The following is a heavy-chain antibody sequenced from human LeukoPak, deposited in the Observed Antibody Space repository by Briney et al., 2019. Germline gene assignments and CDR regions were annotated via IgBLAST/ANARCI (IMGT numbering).Heavy chain of an antibody. CDR3: AIQIGGYVY. CDR1: GFTFSTFT. Sequence: GGSLRLSCAASGFTFSTFTMHWVRQAPGKGLEYVSGITDNGGTRNNANSVKGRFTISRDNSKNTLYLQMGGLRPDDMAVYYCAIQIGGYVYWGRETLVTVP. CDR2: ITDNGGTR. V-gene: IGHV3-64*01. D-gene: IGHD5-12*01. J-gene: IGHJ4*02.